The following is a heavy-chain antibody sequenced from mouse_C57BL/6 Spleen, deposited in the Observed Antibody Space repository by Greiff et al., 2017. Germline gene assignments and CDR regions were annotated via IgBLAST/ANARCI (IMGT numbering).Heavy chain of an antibody. Sequence: QVQLQQPGAELVMPGASVKLSCKASGYTFTSYWMHWVKQRPGQGLEWIGEIDPSDSYTNYNQKFKGKSTLTVDKSSSTAYMQLSSLTSEDSAVYYCARGGAYDGYAMDYWGQGTSVTVSS. CDR1: GYTFTSYW. D-gene: IGHD2-3*01. J-gene: IGHJ4*01. CDR2: IDPSDSYT. CDR3: ARGGAYDGYAMDY. V-gene: IGHV1-69*01.